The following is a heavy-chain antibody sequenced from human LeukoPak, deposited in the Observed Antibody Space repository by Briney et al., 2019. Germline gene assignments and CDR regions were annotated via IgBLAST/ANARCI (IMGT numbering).Heavy chain of an antibody. CDR3: ATGGYDSSGLYFDY. Sequence: ASVTDSCKVSGYTLTELSMHWVRQAPGKGLEWMGGFDPEDGETIYAQKFQGRVTMTEDTSTDTAYMELSSLRSEDTAVYYCATGGYDSSGLYFDYWGQGTLVTVSS. CDR1: GYTLTELS. V-gene: IGHV1-24*01. D-gene: IGHD3-22*01. J-gene: IGHJ4*02. CDR2: FDPEDGET.